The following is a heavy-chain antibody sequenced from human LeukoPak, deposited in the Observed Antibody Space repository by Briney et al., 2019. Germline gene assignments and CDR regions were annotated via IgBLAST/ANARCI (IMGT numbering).Heavy chain of an antibody. CDR1: GFTFSSYS. D-gene: IGHD3-3*01. V-gene: IGHV3-48*01. J-gene: IGHJ4*02. CDR3: ARLYYDFWSGYWGRPYYFDY. Sequence: GGSLRLSCAASGFTFSSYSMNWVRQAPGKGLEWVSYISSSSSTIYDADSVKGRFTISRDNAKNSLYLQMNSLRAEDTAVYYCARLYYDFWSGYWGRPYYFDYWGQGTLVTVSS. CDR2: ISSSSSTI.